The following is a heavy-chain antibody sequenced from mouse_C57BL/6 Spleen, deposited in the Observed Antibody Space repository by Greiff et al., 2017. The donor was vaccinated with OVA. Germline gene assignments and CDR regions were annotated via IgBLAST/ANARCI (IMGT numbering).Heavy chain of an antibody. CDR1: GYTFTSYT. Sequence: QVQLKESGAELARPGASVKMSCKASGYTFTSYTMHWVKQRPGQGLEWIGYLNPSSGYTKYNQKFKDKATLTADKSSSTAYMQLSSLTSEDSAVYYCARGDYYGSSFWFAYWGQGTLVTVSA. CDR2: LNPSSGYT. D-gene: IGHD1-1*01. CDR3: ARGDYYGSSFWFAY. J-gene: IGHJ3*01. V-gene: IGHV1-4*01.